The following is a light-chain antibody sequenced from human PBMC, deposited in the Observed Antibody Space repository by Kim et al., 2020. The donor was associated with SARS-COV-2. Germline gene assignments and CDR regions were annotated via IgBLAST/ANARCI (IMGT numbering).Light chain of an antibody. CDR3: QQRAEWPLT. CDR1: QSISKY. J-gene: IGKJ4*01. Sequence: EIVLTQSPATLSLSPGERVTLSCRASQSISKYLAWYQQKPGQAPRLLIYDASNRATGIPPTFSGSGSGTDFTLTISSLEPEDFAVYYCQQRAEWPLTFGGGTKVDIK. CDR2: DAS. V-gene: IGKV3-11*01.